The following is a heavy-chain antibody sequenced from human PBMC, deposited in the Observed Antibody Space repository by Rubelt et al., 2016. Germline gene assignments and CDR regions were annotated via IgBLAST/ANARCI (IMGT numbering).Heavy chain of an antibody. CDR3: ARDRNYYDSSGFSNFDY. V-gene: IGHV3-48*01. CDR2: ISSGSSPI. Sequence: EVQLVESGGGLVQPGGSLRLSCAASGFTFSSCAMSWVRQAPGKGLEWVSYISSGSSPIYYADSVKGRFTISRDTSKNTLYLQMNSLRAEDTAVYYCARDRNYYDSSGFSNFDYWGQGTLVTVSS. D-gene: IGHD3-22*01. CDR1: GFTFSSCA. J-gene: IGHJ4*02.